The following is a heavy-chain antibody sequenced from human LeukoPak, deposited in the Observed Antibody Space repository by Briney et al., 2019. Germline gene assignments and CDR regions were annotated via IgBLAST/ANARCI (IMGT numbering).Heavy chain of an antibody. V-gene: IGHV3-53*01. D-gene: IGHD6-13*01. CDR2: LDSDGSP. Sequence: GGSLRLSCAAFGFTVRSDDMNWVRQAPGKGLEWVSILDSDGSPSYAVSVKGRFTISRDNSKNTLDLQMNSLRAEDTAVYYCARAAAGRAYYHYGMDVWGQGTTVTVSS. CDR1: GFTVRSDD. CDR3: ARAAAGRAYYHYGMDV. J-gene: IGHJ6*02.